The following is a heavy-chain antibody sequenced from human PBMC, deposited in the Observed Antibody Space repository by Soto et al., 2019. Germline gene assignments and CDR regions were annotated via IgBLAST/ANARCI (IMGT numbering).Heavy chain of an antibody. J-gene: IGHJ4*02. CDR2: IWYDGSNT. Sequence: QDPGKGLEWVGFIWYDGSNTFYAESVKGRFTISRDNSKNTVYLQINALRAEDTAVYYSARDFSMVIVAPAYWGQGTLVTVSS. CDR3: ARDFSMVIVAPAY. D-gene: IGHD5-12*01. V-gene: IGHV3-33*01.